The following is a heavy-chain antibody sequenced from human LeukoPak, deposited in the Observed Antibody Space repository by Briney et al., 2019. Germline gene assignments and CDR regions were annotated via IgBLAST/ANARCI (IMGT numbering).Heavy chain of an antibody. CDR1: GFXVSSNY. CDR3: ASGGYSSSWPFDY. V-gene: IGHV3-53*01. CDR2: IYSGGST. D-gene: IGHD6-13*01. J-gene: IGHJ4*02. Sequence: GGSLRLSCAASGFXVSSNYISWVRQAPGKGLEWVSVIYSGGSTYYADSVKGRFTISRDNSKNTLYLQMNSLRAEDTAVYYCASGGYSSSWPFDYWGQGTLVTVSS.